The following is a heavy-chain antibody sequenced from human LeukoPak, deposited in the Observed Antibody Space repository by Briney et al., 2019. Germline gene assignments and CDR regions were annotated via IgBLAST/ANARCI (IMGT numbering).Heavy chain of an antibody. CDR1: GFTVSSNY. D-gene: IGHD6-13*01. V-gene: IGHV3-53*01. J-gene: IGHJ4*02. CDR2: IYCGGST. Sequence: PGGTLRLSCAASGFTVSSNYMCWVRQAPGKGLEWVSVIYCGGSTYYADSVKGRFTISRDNSKNTLYLQMNSLRAEDTAVYYCARGFSSSWYSDSWGQGTLVTVSS. CDR3: ARGFSSSWYSDS.